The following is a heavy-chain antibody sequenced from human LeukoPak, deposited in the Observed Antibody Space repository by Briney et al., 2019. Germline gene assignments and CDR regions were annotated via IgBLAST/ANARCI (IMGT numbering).Heavy chain of an antibody. V-gene: IGHV3-48*03. D-gene: IGHD1-26*01. J-gene: IGHJ4*02. CDR1: GFTFSSYE. CDR2: ISSSGSTI. CDR3: ARDRLMYSGSYPFDY. Sequence: TGGSLRLSCAASGFTFSSYEMNWVRQAPGKGLEWVSYISSSGSTIYYADSVKGRFTISRDNAKNSLYLQMNSLRAEDTAVYYCARDRLMYSGSYPFDYWGRGTLVTVSS.